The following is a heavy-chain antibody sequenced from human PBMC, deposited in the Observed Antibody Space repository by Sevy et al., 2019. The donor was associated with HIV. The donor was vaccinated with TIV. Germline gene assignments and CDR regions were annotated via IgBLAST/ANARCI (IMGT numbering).Heavy chain of an antibody. Sequence: GESLKISCKGSGYSFTAYWIDWVRQVPGKGLEWMGTIYPGDSETRYSPSVQGQVTISADKSLTTAYLKWSSLKASDTAVYYYAGPTGLKVGIDFGTLDIWGQGTLVTVSS. D-gene: IGHD4-17*01. CDR1: GYSFTAYW. CDR3: AGPTGLKVGIDFGTLDI. J-gene: IGHJ3*02. V-gene: IGHV5-51*06. CDR2: IYPGDSET.